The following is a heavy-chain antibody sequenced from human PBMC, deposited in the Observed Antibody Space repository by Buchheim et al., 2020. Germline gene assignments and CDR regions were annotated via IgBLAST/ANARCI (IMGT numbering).Heavy chain of an antibody. CDR2: TYISGST. V-gene: IGHV4-61*02. J-gene: IGHJ3*02. Sequence: QVQLQESGPGLVAPSQTLSLTCNVSGGSINSSSYYWNWIRQPAGKGLEWIGRTYISGSTHYNPSLKSRVTISGDTSKNQFSLKLSSVTAADTAVYYCERQGINIARGACDICGQGT. CDR1: GGSINSSSYY. D-gene: IGHD3-10*01. CDR3: ERQGINIARGACDI.